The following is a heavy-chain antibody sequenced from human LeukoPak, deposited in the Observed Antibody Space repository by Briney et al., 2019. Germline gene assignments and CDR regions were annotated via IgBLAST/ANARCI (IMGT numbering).Heavy chain of an antibody. D-gene: IGHD6-13*01. Sequence: GGSLRLSCAASGFSFSGHWMHWARHLPGKGLVWVSRISPTGSTTSYADSVKGRFTVSRDNAKNTLYLQVNNLRAEDTAVYYCARGPSSNWSGLDFWGQGTLLTVSS. V-gene: IGHV3-74*01. CDR2: ISPTGSTT. J-gene: IGHJ4*02. CDR1: GFSFSGHW. CDR3: ARGPSSNWSGLDF.